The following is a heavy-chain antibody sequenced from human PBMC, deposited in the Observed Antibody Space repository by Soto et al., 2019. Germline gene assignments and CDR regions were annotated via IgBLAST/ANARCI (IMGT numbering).Heavy chain of an antibody. CDR1: GFIFSTYS. CDR2: ISPSGDST. V-gene: IGHV3-23*01. Sequence: GGSLRLSCEASGFIFSTYSMTWVRQAPGKGLEWVAAISPSGDSTYYADSVKGRLTISRDNSKNTVFLQMNSLSAADTALYYCVKEPDVWGQGRSVTVSS. J-gene: IGHJ6*02. CDR3: VKEPDV.